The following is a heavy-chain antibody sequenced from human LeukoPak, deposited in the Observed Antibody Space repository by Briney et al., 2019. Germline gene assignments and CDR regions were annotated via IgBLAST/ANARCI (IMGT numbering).Heavy chain of an antibody. J-gene: IGHJ4*02. V-gene: IGHV3-74*01. D-gene: IGHD4-23*01. CDR1: GFTFSSYW. CDR3: ARGRPHGNDY. CDR2: IASDGSST. Sequence: GSLRLSCAASGFTFSSYWMNWVRQAPGKGLVWVSRIASDGSSTTYADSVKGRFSISRDNAKNTLYLQMNSLRVEDTAVYYCARGRPHGNDYWGQGALVTVSS.